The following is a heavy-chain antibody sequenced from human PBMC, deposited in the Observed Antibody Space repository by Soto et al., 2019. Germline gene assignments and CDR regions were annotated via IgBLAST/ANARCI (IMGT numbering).Heavy chain of an antibody. V-gene: IGHV1-18*01. CDR2: ISAYNGNT. CDR3: ARDRGVAPPVAGNTHNFYYMVV. CDR1: GYSFTNYG. Sequence: QDQLVQSGVEVKKPGASVKVSCKASGYSFTNYGITWVRQATGQRFERMGWISAYNGNTNYAQTFQGRVTMNTDASTSRAYLELRSLRSDDTAVYYCARDRGVAPPVAGNTHNFYYMVVWGKGTTVTVS. D-gene: IGHD6-19*01. J-gene: IGHJ6*03.